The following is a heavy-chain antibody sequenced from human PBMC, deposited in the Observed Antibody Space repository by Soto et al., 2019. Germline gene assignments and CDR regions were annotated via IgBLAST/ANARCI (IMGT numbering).Heavy chain of an antibody. J-gene: IGHJ4*02. Sequence: PGGSLRLSCAASGFTFSSYAMSWVRQAPGKGLEWVSAITSSGGSTYYADTVKGRFTISRDNSKNTLYLQMNSLRAEDTAVYYCAKEVIGWNDFWCQGTLVTVSS. D-gene: IGHD6-19*01. CDR2: ITSSGGST. V-gene: IGHV3-23*01. CDR3: AKEVIGWNDF. CDR1: GFTFSSYA.